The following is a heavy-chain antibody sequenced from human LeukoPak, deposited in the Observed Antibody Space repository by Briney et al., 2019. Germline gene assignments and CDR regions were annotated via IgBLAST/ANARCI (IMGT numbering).Heavy chain of an antibody. Sequence: ASVKVSCKASGYTFTGYYMHWARQAPGQGLEWMGWINPNSGGTNYAQKFQGRVTMTRDTSISTAYMELSRLRSDDTAVYYCARGFGELYYYYYYMDVWGKGTTVTVSS. D-gene: IGHD3-10*01. J-gene: IGHJ6*03. V-gene: IGHV1-2*02. CDR2: INPNSGGT. CDR1: GYTFTGYY. CDR3: ARGFGELYYYYYYMDV.